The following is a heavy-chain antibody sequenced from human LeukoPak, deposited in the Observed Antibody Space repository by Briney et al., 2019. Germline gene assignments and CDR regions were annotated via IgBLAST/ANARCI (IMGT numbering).Heavy chain of an antibody. CDR3: TRDLFRPQHLGLIDS. CDR2: INSDGSST. D-gene: IGHD1-1*01. CDR1: GFTFSSYW. J-gene: IGHJ4*02. V-gene: IGHV3-74*01. Sequence: PGGSLRLSCAASGFTFSSYWMLWVRQAPGKGLVWVSRINSDGSSTSYADSVKGRFTISRDNAKNSLYLQINSLRVEDTALYFCTRDLFRPQHLGLIDSSGQGTLVTVSS.